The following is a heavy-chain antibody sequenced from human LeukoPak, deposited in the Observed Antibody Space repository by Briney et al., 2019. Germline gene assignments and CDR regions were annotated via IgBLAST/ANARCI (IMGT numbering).Heavy chain of an antibody. CDR3: ARDSGYYGSWSWFDP. V-gene: IGHV3-30*04. Sequence: QPGRSLRLSCAASGLTFSSYAMHWVRQAPGKGLEWVAVISYDGSNKYYADSVKGRFTISRDNSKNTLYLQMNSLRAEDTAVYYCARDSGYYGSWSWFDPWGQGTLVTVSS. J-gene: IGHJ5*02. CDR2: ISYDGSNK. CDR1: GLTFSSYA. D-gene: IGHD3-10*01.